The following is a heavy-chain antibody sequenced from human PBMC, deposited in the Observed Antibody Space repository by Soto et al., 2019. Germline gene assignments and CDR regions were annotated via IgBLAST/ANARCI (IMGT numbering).Heavy chain of an antibody. V-gene: IGHV1-3*01. J-gene: IGHJ5*02. CDR2: INAGNGNT. CDR3: ARASSGYVT. CDR1: GITFSTYA. D-gene: IGHD5-12*01. Sequence: QVQLVQSGAEVKKPGASVKVSCKASGITFSTYAIHWVRQAPGQRLEWMGWINAGNGNTRYSQKFQGRVTLTRDTSASTAYMDLSSLRSEDTAIYYCARASSGYVTWGQGTRVTVSS.